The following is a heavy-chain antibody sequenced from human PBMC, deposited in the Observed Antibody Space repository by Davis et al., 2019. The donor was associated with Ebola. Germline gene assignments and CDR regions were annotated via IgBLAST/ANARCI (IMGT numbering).Heavy chain of an antibody. D-gene: IGHD6-19*01. CDR3: ARVGDDSGWYVGIY. CDR2: ISAYTGNT. J-gene: IGHJ4*02. Sequence: ASVKVSCKASGYTFTSYGISWVRQAPGQGLEWLGCISAYTGNTNYAETFQGRVTMTTEPSTNTAYMELSSLRCEDPAVYYCARVGDDSGWYVGIYWGQGTLVTVSS. V-gene: IGHV1-18*01. CDR1: GYTFTSYG.